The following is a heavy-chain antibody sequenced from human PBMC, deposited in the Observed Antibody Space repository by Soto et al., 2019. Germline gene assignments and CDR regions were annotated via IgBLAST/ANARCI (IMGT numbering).Heavy chain of an antibody. CDR1: GGTFSSYA. J-gene: IGHJ5*02. Sequence: ASVKVSCKASGGTFSSYAISWVRQAPGQGLEWMGGIIPIFGTANYAQKFQGRVTITADESTSTAYMELSSLRSEDTAVYYCARDPGGYYDSSGFAWFDPWGQGTLVTVS. D-gene: IGHD3-22*01. V-gene: IGHV1-69*13. CDR3: ARDPGGYYDSSGFAWFDP. CDR2: IIPIFGTA.